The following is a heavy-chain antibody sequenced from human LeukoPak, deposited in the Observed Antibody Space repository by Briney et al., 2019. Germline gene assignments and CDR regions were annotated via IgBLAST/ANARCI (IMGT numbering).Heavy chain of an antibody. CDR2: ISGSGGST. J-gene: IGHJ6*02. Sequence: GRSLRLSCAASGFTFSSYAMSWVRQAPGKGLEWVSAISGSGGSTYYADPVKGRFTISRDNSKNTLYLQMNSLRAEDTAVYYCAKPLQYYDILTGYWYYYYGMDVWGQGTTVTVSS. CDR3: AKPLQYYDILTGYWYYYYGMDV. V-gene: IGHV3-23*01. D-gene: IGHD3-9*01. CDR1: GFTFSSYA.